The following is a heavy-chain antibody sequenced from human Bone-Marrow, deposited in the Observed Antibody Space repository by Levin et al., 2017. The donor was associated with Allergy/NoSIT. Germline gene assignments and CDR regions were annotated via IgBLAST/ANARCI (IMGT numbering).Heavy chain of an antibody. CDR1: GYSFTSYW. CDR3: ARSAPPHMRNAFDI. D-gene: IGHD6-25*01. CDR2: IYPGDSDT. J-gene: IGHJ3*02. Sequence: ASVKVSCKGSGYSFTSYWIGWVRQMPGKGLEWMGIIYPGDSDTRYSPSFQGQVTISADKSISTAYLQWSSLKASDTAMYYCARSAPPHMRNAFDIWGQGTMVTVSS. V-gene: IGHV5-51*01.